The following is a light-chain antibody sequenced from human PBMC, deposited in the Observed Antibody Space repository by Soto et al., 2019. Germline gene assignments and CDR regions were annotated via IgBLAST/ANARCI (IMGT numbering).Light chain of an antibody. J-gene: IGKJ1*01. CDR2: GAS. V-gene: IGKV3-20*01. CDR3: QQYGTSPWT. CDR1: QSISSY. Sequence: TQSPTTLSASVGDRFTITCRASQSISSYLAWYQQKPGQAPRLLIYGASSRATGIPDRFSGSGSGTDFTLTISRLEPEDFAVYYCQQYGTSPWTFGQGTKVDIK.